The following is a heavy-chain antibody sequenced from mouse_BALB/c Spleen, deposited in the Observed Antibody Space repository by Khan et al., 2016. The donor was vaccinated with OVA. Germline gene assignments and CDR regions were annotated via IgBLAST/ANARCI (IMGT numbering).Heavy chain of an antibody. D-gene: IGHD1-1*01. V-gene: IGHV1-7*01. CDR1: GYTFINYW. CDR3: ARRGLRWDFDY. Sequence: VQLQQSGAELAKPGASVKMSCKASGYTFINYWILWVKHRPGQGLEWIGYINPSTGYTEYNQNFKDKATLTADKSSSTAYMQLSSLTSEDSAVYYCARRGLRWDFDYWGQGTTLTVSS. CDR2: INPSTGYT. J-gene: IGHJ2*01.